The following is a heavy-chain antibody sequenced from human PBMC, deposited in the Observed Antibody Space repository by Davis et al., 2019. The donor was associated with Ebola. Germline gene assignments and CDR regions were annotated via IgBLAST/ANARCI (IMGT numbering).Heavy chain of an antibody. Sequence: GESLKISCAASGFTFSSYAMSWVRQAPGKGLEWVSLISGDGTSTYYSDSVKGRFTISRDNAKNSLYLQMNSLRAEDTAIYYCARDPGSVTYYKEGFDWGQGTLVTVSS. V-gene: IGHV3-23*01. CDR2: ISGDGTST. D-gene: IGHD3-10*01. CDR1: GFTFSSYA. CDR3: ARDPGSVTYYKEGFD. J-gene: IGHJ4*02.